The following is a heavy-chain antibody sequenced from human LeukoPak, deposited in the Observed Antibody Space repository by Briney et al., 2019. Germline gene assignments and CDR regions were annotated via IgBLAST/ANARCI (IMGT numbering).Heavy chain of an antibody. CDR2: IYHSGST. CDR3: ARRQARDFWSGYPDSNWFDP. Sequence: PSETLSLTCAVSGYSISGGYYWGWIRQPPGKGLEWIGSIYHSGSTYYNPSLKSRVTISVDTSKNQFSLKLSSVTAADTAVYYCARRQARDFWSGYPDSNWFDPWGQGTLVTVSS. CDR1: GYSISGGYY. J-gene: IGHJ5*02. V-gene: IGHV4-38-2*01. D-gene: IGHD3-3*01.